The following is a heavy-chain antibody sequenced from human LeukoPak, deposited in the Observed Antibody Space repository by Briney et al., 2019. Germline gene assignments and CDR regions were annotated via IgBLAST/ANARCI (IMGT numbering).Heavy chain of an antibody. J-gene: IGHJ4*02. V-gene: IGHV4-39*01. CDR2: IYYSGST. CDR1: GGSISSSSYY. D-gene: IGHD2-15*01. CDR3: ARQSRYSSYGY. Sequence: SETLSLTCTVSGGSISSSSYYWGWIRQPPGKGLEWIGSIYYSGSTYYNPSLKSRVTISVDTSKNQFSLKLSSVTAADTAVHYCARQSRYSSYGYWGQGTLVTVSS.